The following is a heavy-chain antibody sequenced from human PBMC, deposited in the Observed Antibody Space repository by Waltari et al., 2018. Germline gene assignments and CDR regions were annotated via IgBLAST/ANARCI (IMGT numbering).Heavy chain of an antibody. D-gene: IGHD3-3*01. V-gene: IGHV4-34*01. CDR2: INLSGST. CDR1: GGSFSGYY. Sequence: QVQLQQWGAGLLKPSETLSLTCAVHGGSFSGYYWSWLRQTHGKGRAWIWEINLSGSTNYNPSLKSRVTISVDTSKNQFSLKLSSVTAADTAVYYCAGEYCDFWSGYYPAYWYFDLWGRGTLVTVSS. J-gene: IGHJ2*01. CDR3: AGEYCDFWSGYYPAYWYFDL.